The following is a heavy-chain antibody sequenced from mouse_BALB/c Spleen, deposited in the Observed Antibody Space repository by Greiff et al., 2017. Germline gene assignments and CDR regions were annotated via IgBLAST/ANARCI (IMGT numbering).Heavy chain of an antibody. CDR1: GYTFTSYW. CDR3: ARGGTPWFAY. J-gene: IGHJ3*01. D-gene: IGHD3-3*01. Sequence: QVQLQQSGAELAKPGASVKMSCKASGYTFTSYWMHWVKQRPGQGLEWIGYINPSTGYTEYNQKFKDKATLTADKSSSTAYMQLSSLTSEDSAVYYCARGGTPWFAYRGQGTLVTVSA. CDR2: INPSTGYT. V-gene: IGHV1-7*01.